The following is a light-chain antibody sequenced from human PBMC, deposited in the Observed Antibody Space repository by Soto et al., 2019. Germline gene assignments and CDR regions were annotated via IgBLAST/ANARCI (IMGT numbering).Light chain of an antibody. Sequence: DIQMTQSPSTLSATERNRVTITCRASQSISSWLAWYQQKPGKAPKLLIYKASSLESGVPSRFSGSGSGTEFTLTISSLQPDDFATYYCQQYETFGQGTKVDIK. CDR3: QQYET. CDR2: KAS. V-gene: IGKV1-5*03. J-gene: IGKJ1*01. CDR1: QSISSW.